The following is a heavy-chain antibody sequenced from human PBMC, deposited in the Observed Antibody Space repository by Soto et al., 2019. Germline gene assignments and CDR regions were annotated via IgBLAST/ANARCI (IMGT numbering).Heavy chain of an antibody. CDR3: VRGGSDNSGWYIWFDP. J-gene: IGHJ5*02. D-gene: IGHD6-19*01. CDR1: GGTFSTHV. Sequence: QVQLVQSGAEVKKPGSSVKVSCKTSGGTFSTHVIGWVRQAPGQGLEWMGGIVPKFGTTNYAHKFKGRVKITADESTSTAYMEVSSLTSEDTAVYYCVRGGSDNSGWYIWFDPRGQGTLVTVSS. V-gene: IGHV1-69*01. CDR2: IVPKFGTT.